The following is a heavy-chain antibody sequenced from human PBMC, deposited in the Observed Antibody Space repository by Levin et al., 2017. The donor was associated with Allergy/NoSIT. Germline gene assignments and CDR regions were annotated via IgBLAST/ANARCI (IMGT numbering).Heavy chain of an antibody. V-gene: IGHV4-30-4*01. CDR3: ARDGFGELLSITWGRYMDV. J-gene: IGHJ6*03. CDR1: GGSISSGDYY. Sequence: SPTLSLPCTVSGGSISSGDYYWSWIRQPPGKGLEWIGYIYYSGSTYYNPSLKSRVTISVDTSKNQFSLKLSSVTAADTAVYYCARDGFGELLSITWGRYMDVWGKGTTVTVSS. D-gene: IGHD3-10*01. CDR2: IYYSGST.